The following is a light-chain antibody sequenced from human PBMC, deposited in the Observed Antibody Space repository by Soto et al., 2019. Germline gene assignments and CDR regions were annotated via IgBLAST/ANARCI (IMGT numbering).Light chain of an antibody. CDR2: KAT. V-gene: IGKV1-5*03. J-gene: IGKJ2*01. CDR1: QSIGSW. CDR3: QRYNDFQYT. Sequence: DIQMTQSQSTLSASVGDGVTITCRASQSIGSWLAWYQQKPGKAPKPLIYKATNLQSGVPSRFIGSGSGTDFSLTISSLQPVDSAKYFCQRYNDFQYTFGPGTKLEI.